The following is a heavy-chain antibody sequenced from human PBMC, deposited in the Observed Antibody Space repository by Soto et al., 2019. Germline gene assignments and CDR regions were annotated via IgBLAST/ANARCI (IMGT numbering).Heavy chain of an antibody. CDR2: IYWDDDK. V-gene: IGHV2-5*02. CDR1: GFSLSTTEEG. D-gene: IGHD2-21*02. Sequence: SGPTLMNPTQTLTLTCTFSGFSLSTTEEGVGWIRQPPGKAPEWLALIYWDDDKRYRPSLKTRLTITKDTSKNQVVLTVTNVDPVDTATYYCAHGSFFGAYCYPKPYLDFRGPGTLVTVSS. J-gene: IGHJ4*02. CDR3: AHGSFFGAYCYPKPYLDF.